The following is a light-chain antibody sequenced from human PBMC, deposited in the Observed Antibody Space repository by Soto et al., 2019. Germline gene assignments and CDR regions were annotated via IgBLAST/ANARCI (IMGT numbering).Light chain of an antibody. CDR2: AAS. Sequence: AIQVTQSPSSLSASVGDRVTITCRASQGIGNDLGWYQQEPGKAPKLLIYAASSLQSGVPSRFSGSGSGTDFTLTISSLQPEDFATYYCLQDYIYPWTFGQGTKVDIK. CDR3: LQDYIYPWT. V-gene: IGKV1-6*01. CDR1: QGIGND. J-gene: IGKJ1*01.